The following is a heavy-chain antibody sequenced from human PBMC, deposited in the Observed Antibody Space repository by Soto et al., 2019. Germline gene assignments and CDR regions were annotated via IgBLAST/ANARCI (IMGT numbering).Heavy chain of an antibody. J-gene: IGHJ4*02. D-gene: IGHD6-13*01. CDR3: ARGGYD. V-gene: IGHV3-53*02. Sequence: VDLVETGGGLIQPGGSLRRSCAVSGLTVTNNHMNWNWVRQAPGKGLEWVSVIYGADNDNTNYADSVRDRFTVSRDSSQNMVFLQMNDLRAEDTAVYYCARGGYDWGQGTLVTVSS. CDR2: IYGADNDNT. CDR1: GLTVTNNH.